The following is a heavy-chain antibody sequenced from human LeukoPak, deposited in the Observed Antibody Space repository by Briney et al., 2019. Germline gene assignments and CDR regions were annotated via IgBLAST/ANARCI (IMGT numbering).Heavy chain of an antibody. CDR2: IYYSGST. CDR1: GGSISSYY. J-gene: IGHJ2*01. D-gene: IGHD1-26*01. Sequence: SETLSLTCTVSGGSISSYYWSWIRQPPGKGLEWIGYIYYSGSTNYNPSLKSRVTISVDTSKNQFSLKLSSVTPAHTAVYYCANLLRGYWYFDLWGRGTLVTVSS. CDR3: ANLLRGYWYFDL. V-gene: IGHV4-59*01.